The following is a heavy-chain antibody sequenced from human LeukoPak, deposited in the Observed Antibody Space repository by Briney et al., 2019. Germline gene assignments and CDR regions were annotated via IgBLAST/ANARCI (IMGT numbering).Heavy chain of an antibody. D-gene: IGHD6-19*01. Sequence: GGSLRLSCAASGFTFSSYAMSWVRQAPGKGLEWVSAISGSGGSTYYADSVKGRFTISRDNSKNTLYLRMNGLRAEDTAVYYCAKVLYSSGWYDYWGQGTLVTVSS. J-gene: IGHJ4*02. CDR1: GFTFSSYA. CDR3: AKVLYSSGWYDY. CDR2: ISGSGGST. V-gene: IGHV3-23*01.